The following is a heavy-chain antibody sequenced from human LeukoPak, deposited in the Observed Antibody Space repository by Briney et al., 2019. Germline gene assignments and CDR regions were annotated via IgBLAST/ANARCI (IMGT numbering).Heavy chain of an antibody. CDR2: IYYSGST. J-gene: IGHJ4*02. CDR3: ARLTGDGDYVGRFDY. V-gene: IGHV4-39*01. D-gene: IGHD4-17*01. CDR1: GGSISSSSYY. Sequence: SETLSLTCTVSGGSISSSSYYWGWIRQPPGKGLEWIGSIYYSGSTYYNPSLKSRVTISVDTSKNQFSLKLSSVTAADTAVYYSARLTGDGDYVGRFDYWGQGTLVTVSS.